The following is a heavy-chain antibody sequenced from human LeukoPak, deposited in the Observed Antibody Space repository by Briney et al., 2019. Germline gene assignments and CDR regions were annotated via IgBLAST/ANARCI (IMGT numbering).Heavy chain of an antibody. CDR2: IRSKTDGGTT. J-gene: IGHJ5*02. CDR3: ARGAIRWFDL. D-gene: IGHD2-21*01. V-gene: IGHV3-15*01. Sequence: GGSLSLSCAASGFTFSNAWMNWVRQAPGKWLEWVGRIRSKTDGGTTDYAAPVEGRFTISRDDSKNTLSLQMNSLKTDDTGVYYCARGAIRWFDLWGQGTLVTVSS. CDR1: GFTFSNAW.